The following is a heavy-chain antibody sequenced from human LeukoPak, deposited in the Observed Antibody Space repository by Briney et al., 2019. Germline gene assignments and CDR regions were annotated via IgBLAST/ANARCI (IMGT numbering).Heavy chain of an antibody. Sequence: PSETLSLTCVVSGGSFSGHYWSWIRQPPGTGLEWVGEINHSGSTNYNPSLKSRVTISMDTSKNQFSLKLNSVTAADTAIYYCASARPSPIAAPGTWWADGFDIWGQGTMVTVSS. J-gene: IGHJ3*02. D-gene: IGHD6-13*01. CDR3: ASARPSPIAAPGTWWADGFDI. CDR2: INHSGST. CDR1: GGSFSGHY. V-gene: IGHV4-34*01.